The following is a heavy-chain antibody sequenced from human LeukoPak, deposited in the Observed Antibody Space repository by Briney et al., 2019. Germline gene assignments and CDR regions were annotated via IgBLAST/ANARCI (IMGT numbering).Heavy chain of an antibody. V-gene: IGHV3-21*06. CDR2: ISSTRDNYK. J-gene: IGHJ4*02. CDR1: GFTVSSNY. D-gene: IGHD3-9*01. Sequence: GGSLRLSCAASGFTVSSNYMNWVRQAPGEPLEWVSTISSTRDNYKYYGDSVRGRFTISRDNAKNSVYLQMNSLTVAGTAVYFCARGTDWSPLDFDFWGRGTQVTVSS. CDR3: ARGTDWSPLDFDF.